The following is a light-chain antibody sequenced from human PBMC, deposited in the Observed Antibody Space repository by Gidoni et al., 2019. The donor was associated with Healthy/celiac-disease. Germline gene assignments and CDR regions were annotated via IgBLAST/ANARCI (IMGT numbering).Light chain of an antibody. V-gene: IGKV1-13*02. CDR1: QGISST. CDR2: DAS. J-gene: IGKJ3*01. Sequence: AIQLTPSPSSLSASVGDRVTITYRASQGISSTLAWYQQKPGKATKLLIYDASSLESGVPSRFSGSGSGTDFTLTISSLQPEDFATYYCQQFNSYPLTFGPGTKVDIK. CDR3: QQFNSYPLT.